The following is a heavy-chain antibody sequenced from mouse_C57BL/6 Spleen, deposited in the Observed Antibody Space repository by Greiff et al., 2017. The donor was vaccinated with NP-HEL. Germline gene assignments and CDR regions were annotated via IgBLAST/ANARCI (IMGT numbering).Heavy chain of an antibody. D-gene: IGHD2-3*01. CDR3: ARGRAYDGYYFYAMDY. Sequence: EVQLQQSGPEPVKPGASVKISCKASGYTFTDYYMKRVKQGHGKRPEWIGGINPNNGGNSYNQKFKGKATLTVDKSSSTAYMELRSLTSEDSAVYYCARGRAYDGYYFYAMDYWGQGTSVTVSS. J-gene: IGHJ4*01. CDR2: INPNNGGN. CDR1: GYTFTDYY. V-gene: IGHV1-26*01.